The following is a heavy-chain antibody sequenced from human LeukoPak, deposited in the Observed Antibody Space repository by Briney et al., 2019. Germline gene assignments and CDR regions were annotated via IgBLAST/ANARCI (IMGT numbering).Heavy chain of an antibody. CDR3: AKAPVTTCSGAYCYPFDH. CDR2: ISVSGNT. Sequence: GGSLRLSCAASGFTLSSYAMSWVRQAPGKGLEWVSAISVSGNTYHADSVKGRFTISRDSSKNTLYLQMNRLRAEDAAVYYCAKAPVTTCSGAYCYPFDHWGQGTLATVSS. J-gene: IGHJ4*02. V-gene: IGHV3-23*01. CDR1: GFTLSSYA. D-gene: IGHD2-21*01.